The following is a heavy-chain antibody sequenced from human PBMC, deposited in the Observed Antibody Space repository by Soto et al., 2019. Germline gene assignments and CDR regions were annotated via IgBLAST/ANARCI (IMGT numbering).Heavy chain of an antibody. CDR1: GFSLSTSGMC. J-gene: IGHJ4*02. CDR2: IDWDDDK. D-gene: IGHD6-19*01. Sequence: GSGPTLVNPTQTLTLTCSFSGFSLSTSGMCVTWIRQPPGKALEWLALIDWDDDKYYSTSLKTRLTISKDTSKNQVVLTMTNMDPVDTATYHCARITCGSGWLLSSDYWGQGTLVTVSS. V-gene: IGHV2-70*01. CDR3: ARITCGSGWLLSSDY.